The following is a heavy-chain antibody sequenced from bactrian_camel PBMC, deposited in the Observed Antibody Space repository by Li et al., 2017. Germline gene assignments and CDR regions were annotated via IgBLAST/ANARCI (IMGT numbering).Heavy chain of an antibody. CDR2: IKYADGDS. J-gene: IGHJ4*01. Sequence: QVQLVESGGGSVQAGGSLRLSCQSSARNGCMGWFRQAPGKEREGIASIKYADGDSYYADSVKGRFTISHDNAKYSVDLQMNSLKPDDTAVYYCAATGQMLSVAGCRTQGTQVTVS. CDR1: ARNGC. D-gene: IGHD1*01. V-gene: IGHV3S63*01.